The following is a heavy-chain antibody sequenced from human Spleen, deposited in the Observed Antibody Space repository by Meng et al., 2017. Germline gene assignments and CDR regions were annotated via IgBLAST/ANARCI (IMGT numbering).Heavy chain of an antibody. Sequence: SETLSLTCTVSGGSISSYYWSWIRQPPGKGLEWIGYIYYSGSTNYNPSLKSRVTISVDTSKNQFSLKLVSVTAADTAVYYCARLAGATVTDYYFDYWGQGIWVTGAS. CDR2: IYYSGST. D-gene: IGHD1-26*01. J-gene: IGHJ4*02. V-gene: IGHV4-59*01. CDR1: GGSISSYY. CDR3: ARLAGATVTDYYFDY.